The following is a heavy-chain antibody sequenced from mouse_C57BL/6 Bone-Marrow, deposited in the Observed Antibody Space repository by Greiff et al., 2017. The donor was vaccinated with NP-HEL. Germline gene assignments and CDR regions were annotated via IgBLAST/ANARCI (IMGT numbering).Heavy chain of an antibody. D-gene: IGHD1-1*01. CDR1: GYTFTSYW. CDR3: ARSVITTVVATYYYAMDY. Sequence: QVQLQQPGAELVKPGASVKLSCKASGYTFTSYWMQWVKQRPGQGLEWIGEIDPSDSYTNYNQKFKGQATLTVDTSSSTAYMQLSSLTSEDSAVYYCARSVITTVVATYYYAMDYWGQGTAVTVSS. V-gene: IGHV1-50*01. CDR2: IDPSDSYT. J-gene: IGHJ4*01.